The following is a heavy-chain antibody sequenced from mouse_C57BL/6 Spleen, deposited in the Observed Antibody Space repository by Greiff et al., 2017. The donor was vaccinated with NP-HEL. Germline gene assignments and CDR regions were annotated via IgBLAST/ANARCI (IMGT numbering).Heavy chain of an antibody. V-gene: IGHV1-55*01. D-gene: IGHD1-1*01. Sequence: QVQLQQPGAELVKPGASVKMSCKASGYTFTSYWITWVKQRPGQGLEWIGDIYPGSGSTNYHEKFKSKATLTVDTSSSTAYMQLSSRTSEDAAVYYCAREGTVGAMDYWGQGTSVTVSS. CDR3: AREGTVGAMDY. CDR1: GYTFTSYW. CDR2: IYPGSGST. J-gene: IGHJ4*01.